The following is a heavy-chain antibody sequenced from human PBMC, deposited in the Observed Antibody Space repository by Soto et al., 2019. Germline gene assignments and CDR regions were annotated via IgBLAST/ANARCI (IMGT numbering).Heavy chain of an antibody. J-gene: IGHJ4*01. V-gene: IGHV4-59*01. CDR1: GGSXNYYY. CDR3: ARLYTSDPFAY. D-gene: IGHD6-19*01. CDR2: VSYSGST. Sequence: SETLSLTCTVSGGSXNYYYWSWIRQPPGKGLEWIGYVSYSGSTNYNPSLKSRVTISVDTSKNRFSLKLISVTAADTAVYYCARLYTSDPFAYWGQGTLVTVSS.